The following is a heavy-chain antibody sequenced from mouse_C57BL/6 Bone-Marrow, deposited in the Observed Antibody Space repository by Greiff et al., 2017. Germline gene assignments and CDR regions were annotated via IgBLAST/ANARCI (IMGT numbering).Heavy chain of an antibody. V-gene: IGHV1-54*01. D-gene: IGHD2-1*01. CDR3: ARWCYYGNHYYAMDY. CDR2: INPGSGGT. Sequence: VQLQQSGAELVRPGTSVKVSCKASGYAFTNYLIEWVKQRPGQGLEWIGVINPGSGGTNYNEKFKGKATLTADKSSSTAYMQLSSLTSEDSAVYFCARWCYYGNHYYAMDYWGQGTSVTVSS. CDR1: GYAFTNYL. J-gene: IGHJ4*01.